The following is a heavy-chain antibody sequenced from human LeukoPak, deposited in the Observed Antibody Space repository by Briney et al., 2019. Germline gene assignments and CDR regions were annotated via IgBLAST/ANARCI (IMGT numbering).Heavy chain of an antibody. CDR1: GGSISSSSYS. V-gene: IGHV4-39*07. Sequence: SETLSLTCTVSGGSISSSSYSWGWIRQPPGKGLEWIGSIYYSGSTYYNPSLKSRVTISVDTSKNQFSLKLSSVTAADTAVYYCARGSGYYDSSGYYYLVSGAFDIWGQGTMVTVSS. CDR2: IYYSGST. CDR3: ARGSGYYDSSGYYYLVSGAFDI. J-gene: IGHJ3*02. D-gene: IGHD3-22*01.